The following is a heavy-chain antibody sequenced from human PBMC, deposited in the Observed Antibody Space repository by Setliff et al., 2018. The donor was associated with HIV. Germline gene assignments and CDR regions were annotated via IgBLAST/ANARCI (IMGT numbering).Heavy chain of an antibody. CDR2: IDAANGNT. Sequence: ASVKVSCKASGYTFTTYAMHWVRQAPGQRLEWMGWIDAANGNTKYSQKFQGRVTITADKSTNTAYMELRSLRSEDTAVYYCARDSLPPPQQYYDFWSGLDYWGQGTLVTVSS. CDR3: ARDSLPPPQQYYDFWSGLDY. J-gene: IGHJ4*02. V-gene: IGHV1-3*01. D-gene: IGHD3-3*01. CDR1: GYTFTTYA.